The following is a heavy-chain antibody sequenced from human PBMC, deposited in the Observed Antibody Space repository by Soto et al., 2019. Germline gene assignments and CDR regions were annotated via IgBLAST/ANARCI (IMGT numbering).Heavy chain of an antibody. CDR2: IYWDDDK. J-gene: IGHJ4*02. CDR3: AHIYPEIVTVGGHGGFDY. V-gene: IGHV2-5*02. D-gene: IGHD5-12*01. CDR1: GFSLTSGVG. Sequence: QITLKESGPTLVRPPQTLTLTCTFSGFSLTSGVGVGWIRQPPGKALEWLALIYWDDDKRYSPSLKNRLTITKDTSKNQVVLTMTNVGHVDTATYFWAHIYPEIVTVGGHGGFDYWGQGTLVTVSS.